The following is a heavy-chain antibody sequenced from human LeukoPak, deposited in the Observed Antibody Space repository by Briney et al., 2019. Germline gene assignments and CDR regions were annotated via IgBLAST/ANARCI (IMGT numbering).Heavy chain of an antibody. V-gene: IGHV4-34*01. CDR2: INHSGST. CDR1: GGSFSGYY. D-gene: IGHD6-19*01. J-gene: IGHJ5*02. CDR3: ARHEYVGMTGYSSGWYRGRGRNWFDP. Sequence: NPSETLSLTCAVYGGSFSGYYWSWIRQPPGKGLEWIGEINHSGSTNYNPSLKSRVTISVDTSKNQFSLKLSSVTAADMAVYYCARHEYVGMTGYSSGWYRGRGRNWFDPWGQGTLVTVSS.